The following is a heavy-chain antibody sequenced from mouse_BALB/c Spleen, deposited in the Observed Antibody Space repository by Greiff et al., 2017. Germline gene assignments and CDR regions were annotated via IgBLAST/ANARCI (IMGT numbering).Heavy chain of an antibody. CDR1: GFTFSSYG. D-gene: IGHD1-1*01. J-gene: IGHJ4*01. CDR3: ARHETTGVMDY. V-gene: IGHV5-6*01. Sequence: EVKLMESGGDLVKPGGSLKLSCAASGFTFSSYGMSWVRQTPDKRLEWVATISSGGSYTYYPDSVKGRFTISRDNAKNTLYLQMSSLKSEDTAMYYCARHETTGVMDYWGQGTSVTVSS. CDR2: ISSGGSYT.